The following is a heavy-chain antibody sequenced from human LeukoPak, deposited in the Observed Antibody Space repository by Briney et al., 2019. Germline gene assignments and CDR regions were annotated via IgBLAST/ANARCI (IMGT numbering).Heavy chain of an antibody. D-gene: IGHD3-10*02. Sequence: GGSLRLSCAASGFIFNNYAMNWVRQAQGKGLEWVSYIRGGGSNTRYSDTVKGRFIISRDNSKNILYLQMNSLRAEDTAIYYCAKCSASYSNDAFDVWGRGTMVTVSS. CDR1: GFIFNNYA. J-gene: IGHJ3*01. V-gene: IGHV3-23*01. CDR2: IRGGGSNT. CDR3: AKCSASYSNDAFDV.